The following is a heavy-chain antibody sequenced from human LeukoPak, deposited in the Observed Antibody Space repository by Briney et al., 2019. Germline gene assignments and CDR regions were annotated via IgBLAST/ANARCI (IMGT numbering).Heavy chain of an antibody. CDR3: ARSGMLYSDSSVRAIDAFDI. V-gene: IGHV1-2*02. D-gene: IGHD3-22*01. CDR1: GYTFTGYY. CDR2: INPNSGGT. J-gene: IGHJ3*02. Sequence: GASVKVSCKASGYTFTGYYMHWVRQAPGQGLEWMGWINPNSGGTNYAQKFQGRVTMTRDTSTSTAYMAPSRLSSDDTAVYYCARSGMLYSDSSVRAIDAFDIWGQGTMVTVSS.